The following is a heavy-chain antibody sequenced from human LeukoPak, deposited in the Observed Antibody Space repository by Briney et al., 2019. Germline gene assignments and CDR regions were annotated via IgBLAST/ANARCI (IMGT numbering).Heavy chain of an antibody. D-gene: IGHD2-15*01. CDR2: ISADIGNT. Sequence: GASVKVSCKASGYTFPDYGISWVRQAPGQRLEWMGWISADIGNTNYAQNFQGRVTMTRDRSTSTGYMELTSLTSDDTAVYYCARDRLGYCGYGSCLLFDNWGQGTLVTVSS. V-gene: IGHV1-18*01. J-gene: IGHJ4*02. CDR3: ARDRLGYCGYGSCLLFDN. CDR1: GYTFPDYG.